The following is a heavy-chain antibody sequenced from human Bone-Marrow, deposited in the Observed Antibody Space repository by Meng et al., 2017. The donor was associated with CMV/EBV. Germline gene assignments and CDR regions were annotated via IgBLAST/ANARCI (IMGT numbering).Heavy chain of an antibody. CDR3: AKEGGYNPYYIDY. CDR2: ISYDGSNK. D-gene: IGHD5-24*01. CDR1: GFTFSSYA. V-gene: IGHV3-30-3*01. Sequence: GGLLRLSCAASGFTFSSYAIHWVRQAPGKGLEWVAVISYDGSNKYCADSVKGRFTISRDNSKDTLYLQMNSLRAEETAVYYGAKEGGYNPYYIDYWGQGTPVTVSS. J-gene: IGHJ4*02.